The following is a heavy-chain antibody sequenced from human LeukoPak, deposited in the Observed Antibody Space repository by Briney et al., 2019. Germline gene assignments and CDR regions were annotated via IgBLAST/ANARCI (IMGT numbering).Heavy chain of an antibody. CDR1: GYTFTSYY. CDR3: ARASRGIVVVMRSRPEYYFDY. Sequence: ASVKVSCKASGYTFTSYYMHWVRQAPGQGLEWMGIINPSCGSTSYAQKFQGRVTMTRDTSTSTVYMELSSLRSEDTAVYYCARASRGIVVVMRSRPEYYFDYWGQGTLVSVSS. CDR2: INPSCGST. J-gene: IGHJ4*02. V-gene: IGHV1-46*01. D-gene: IGHD3-22*01.